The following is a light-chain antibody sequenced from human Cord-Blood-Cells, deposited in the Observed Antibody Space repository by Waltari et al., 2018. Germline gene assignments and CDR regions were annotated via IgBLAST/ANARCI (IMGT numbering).Light chain of an antibody. V-gene: IGLV2-14*01. CDR1: SSDDGGYNY. Sequence: QSALTQPASVSGSPGQSITIPCTGTSSDDGGYNYVSWYQQRPGKAPKLMIYDVSNRPSGVSNRFSGSKSGNTASLTISGLQAEDEADYYCSSYTSSSTLVFGGGTKLTVL. CDR2: DVS. CDR3: SSYTSSSTLV. J-gene: IGLJ2*01.